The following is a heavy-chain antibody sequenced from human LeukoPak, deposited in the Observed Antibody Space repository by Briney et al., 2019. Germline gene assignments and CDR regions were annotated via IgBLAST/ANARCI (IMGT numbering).Heavy chain of an antibody. CDR3: ARALYYYGSGSYLKGYYYGMDV. D-gene: IGHD3-10*01. CDR2: INHSGST. J-gene: IGHJ6*02. V-gene: IGHV4-34*01. CDR1: GGSFSGYY. Sequence: SETLSLTCAVYGGSFSGYYWSWIRQPPGKGLEWIGEINHSGSTNYNPSLKSRVTISVDTSKNQFSLKLSSVTAADTAVYYCARALYYYGSGSYLKGYYYGMDVWGQGTTVTVSS.